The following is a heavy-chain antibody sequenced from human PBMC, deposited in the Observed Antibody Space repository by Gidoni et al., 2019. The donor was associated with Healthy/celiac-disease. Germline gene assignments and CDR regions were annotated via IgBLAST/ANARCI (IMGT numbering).Heavy chain of an antibody. Sequence: QLQLQESGPGLVKPSETLSLTCTVSGGSISSRSYYWGWIRQPPGKGLEWIGSIYYSGSTYYNPSLKSRVTISVDTSKNQFSLKLSSVTAADTAVYYCAVTVGAGWFDPWGQGTLVTVSS. CDR3: AVTVGAGWFDP. J-gene: IGHJ5*02. CDR2: IYYSGST. CDR1: GGSISSRSYY. D-gene: IGHD4-17*01. V-gene: IGHV4-39*01.